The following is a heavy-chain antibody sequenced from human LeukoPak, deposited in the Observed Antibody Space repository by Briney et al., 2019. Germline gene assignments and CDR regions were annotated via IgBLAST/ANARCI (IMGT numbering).Heavy chain of an antibody. V-gene: IGHV3-21*04. Sequence: GGSLRLSCAASGFTFSTYSMNWVRQAPGKGLEWVSSISSSSDYRYYADSVKGRFTISRDNAKNSLYLQMNSLRAEDTAVYYCARRHCDGDCQIDYWSQGTRVTVSS. CDR2: ISSSSDYR. J-gene: IGHJ4*02. CDR3: ARRHCDGDCQIDY. CDR1: GFTFSTYS. D-gene: IGHD2-21*01.